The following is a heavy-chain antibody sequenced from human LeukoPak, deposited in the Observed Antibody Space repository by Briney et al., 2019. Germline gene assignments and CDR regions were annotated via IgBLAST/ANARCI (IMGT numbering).Heavy chain of an antibody. Sequence: GGSLRLSCAASGFTVSSNYMSWVRQAPGKGLEWVSAISGSGGSTYYADSVKGRFTIFRDNSKNTLYLQMNSLRAEDTAVYYCAKDGLYYDFWSGYPYYFDYWGQGTLVTVSS. CDR2: ISGSGGST. V-gene: IGHV3-23*01. D-gene: IGHD3-3*01. CDR1: GFTVSSNY. J-gene: IGHJ4*02. CDR3: AKDGLYYDFWSGYPYYFDY.